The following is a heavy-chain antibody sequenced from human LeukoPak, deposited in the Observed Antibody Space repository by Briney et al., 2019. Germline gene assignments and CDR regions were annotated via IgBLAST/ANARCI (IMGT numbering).Heavy chain of an antibody. V-gene: IGHV4-34*01. D-gene: IGHD2-2*01. CDR2: INHSGST. CDR3: ARPLGYCSSTSCYPSDAFDI. CDR1: GGSFSGYY. J-gene: IGHJ3*02. Sequence: SETLSLTCAVYGGSFSGYYWSWIRQPPGKGLEWIGEINHSGSTNYSPSLKSRVTISVDTSKNQFSLKLSSVTAADTAVYYCARPLGYCSSTSCYPSDAFDIWGQGTMVTVSS.